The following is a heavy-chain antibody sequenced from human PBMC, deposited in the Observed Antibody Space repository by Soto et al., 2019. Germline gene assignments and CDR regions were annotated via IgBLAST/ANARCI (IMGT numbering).Heavy chain of an antibody. Sequence: QVQLVQSGAEVKKPESSVKVSCKAPGGTFSTYAISWVRQAPGQGLEWMGGIIPMFGTANYAQKFQDRVTITADESTNAVYRELSSLRSEGSAGYFCASGIQRWLRRINNGYSGWGQGTLVSVSS. V-gene: IGHV1-69*12. CDR3: ASGIQRWLRRINNGYSG. D-gene: IGHD5-12*01. J-gene: IGHJ4*02. CDR1: GGTFSTYA. CDR2: IIPMFGTA.